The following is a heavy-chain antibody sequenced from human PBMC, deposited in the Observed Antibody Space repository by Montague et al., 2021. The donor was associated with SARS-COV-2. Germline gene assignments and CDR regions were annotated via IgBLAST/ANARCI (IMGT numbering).Heavy chain of an antibody. J-gene: IGHJ4*02. D-gene: IGHD3-3*01. CDR1: GFTFSSYE. CDR3: ARAEMHYDFWSGYPWTFYYFDY. V-gene: IGHV3-48*03. CDR2: ISSSGSTI. Sequence: SLRLSCAASGFTFSSYEMNWVRQAPGKGLEWVSYISSSGSTIYYADSVKGRFTISRDNAKNSLYLQMNSLRAEDTAVYYCARAEMHYDFWSGYPWTFYYFDYWGQGTLVTVSS.